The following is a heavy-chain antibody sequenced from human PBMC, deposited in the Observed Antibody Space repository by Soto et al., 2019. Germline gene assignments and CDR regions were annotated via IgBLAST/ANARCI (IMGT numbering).Heavy chain of an antibody. CDR3: AKGGSSWSKGVTWFDP. CDR2: ISGSGGST. Sequence: GSLRLSCAASGFTFSSYAMSWVRQAPGKGLEWVSAISGSGGSTYYADSVKGRFTISRDNSKNTLYLQMNSLRAEDTAVYYCAKGGSSWSKGVTWFDPWGQGTLVTVSS. CDR1: GFTFSSYA. D-gene: IGHD6-13*01. V-gene: IGHV3-23*01. J-gene: IGHJ5*02.